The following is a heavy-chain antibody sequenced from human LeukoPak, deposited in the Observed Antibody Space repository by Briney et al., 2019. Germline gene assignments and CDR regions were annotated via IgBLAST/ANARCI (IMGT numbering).Heavy chain of an antibody. CDR3: AREEYGFDP. D-gene: IGHD2-2*01. CDR1: GYTFTGYY. J-gene: IGHJ5*02. V-gene: IGHV1-2*02. Sequence: ASVKVPCKASGYTFTGYYMHWVRQAPGQGLEWMGWINPKSGGTNYAQKFRGRVTMTRDTSIHTAYMELSRLRSDDTAVYYCAREEYGFDPWGQGTLVTVSS. CDR2: INPKSGGT.